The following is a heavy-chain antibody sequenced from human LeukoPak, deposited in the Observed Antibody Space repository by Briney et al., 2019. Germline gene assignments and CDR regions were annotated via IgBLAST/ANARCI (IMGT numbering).Heavy chain of an antibody. CDR3: ARQIDREVPVDSDH. D-gene: IGHD2-2*01. CDR2: IYHNGET. Sequence: PSETLSLTCAVSGHSISSNYYWGWIRQPPGKGLEWIGSIYHNGETYYSPSLKSRVTTSVDTSKNQFSLKLNSVTAADTAVYYCARQIDREVPVDSDHWGQGTLVTVSS. CDR1: GHSISSNYY. V-gene: IGHV4-38-2*01. J-gene: IGHJ4*02.